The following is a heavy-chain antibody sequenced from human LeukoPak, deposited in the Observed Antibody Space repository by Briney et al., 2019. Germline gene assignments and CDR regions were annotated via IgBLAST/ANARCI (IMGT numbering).Heavy chain of an antibody. CDR1: GGSISSYY. Sequence: SETLSLTCTVSGGSISSYYWSWIRQPPGKGLEWIGEINHSGSTNYNPSLKSRVTISVDTSKNQFSLKLSSVTAADTAVYYCARGYYDILTGYLFDYWGQGTLVTVSS. CDR3: ARGYYDILTGYLFDY. CDR2: INHSGST. V-gene: IGHV4-34*01. D-gene: IGHD3-9*01. J-gene: IGHJ4*02.